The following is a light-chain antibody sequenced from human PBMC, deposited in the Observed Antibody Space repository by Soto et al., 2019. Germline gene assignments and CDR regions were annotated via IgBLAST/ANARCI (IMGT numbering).Light chain of an antibody. J-gene: IGKJ5*01. Sequence: DIQMTQSPSSVSASVGDRVTITCRASQGISSWLAWYQQKPGRAPNLLIYAASSLQSGVPLRFSGSGSGTYFTLSISSLQPEDVATYYCQQLYTFPLTFGQGTRLEIK. CDR3: QQLYTFPLT. V-gene: IGKV1-12*01. CDR1: QGISSW. CDR2: AAS.